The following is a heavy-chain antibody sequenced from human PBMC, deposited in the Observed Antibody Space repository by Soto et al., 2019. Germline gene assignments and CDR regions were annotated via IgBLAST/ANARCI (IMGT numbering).Heavy chain of an antibody. CDR2: ISYDGGNK. V-gene: IGHV3-30-3*01. Sequence: LRLSCAASGFTFSSYAMHWVRQAPGKGLEWVAVISYDGGNKYYADSVKGRFTISRDNSKNTLYLQMNSLRAEDTAVYYCARDLVDSSGWVGDAFDIWGQGTMVTVSS. D-gene: IGHD6-19*01. CDR1: GFTFSSYA. J-gene: IGHJ3*02. CDR3: ARDLVDSSGWVGDAFDI.